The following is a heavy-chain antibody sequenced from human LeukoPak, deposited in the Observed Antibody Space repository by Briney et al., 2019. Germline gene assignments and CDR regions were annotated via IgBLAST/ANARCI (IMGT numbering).Heavy chain of an antibody. J-gene: IGHJ4*02. CDR3: AKKGYYDGSGYYMYYFDH. CDR2: IRSTGYGGTT. Sequence: GGSLRLSCVGSGFTFGDYVLNWFRQTPGKGLEWVGFIRSTGYGGTTEYAASVKGRFLISRDESKNTLYLQMNSLRAEDTAVYYCAKKGYYDGSGYYMYYFDHWGQGTLVTVSS. D-gene: IGHD3-22*01. V-gene: IGHV3-49*03. CDR1: GFTFGDYV.